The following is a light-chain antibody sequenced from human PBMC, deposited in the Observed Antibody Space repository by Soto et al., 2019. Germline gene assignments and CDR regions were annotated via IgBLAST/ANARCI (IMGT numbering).Light chain of an antibody. CDR1: QSLRSS. V-gene: IGKV3-15*01. CDR2: DAS. J-gene: IGKJ1*01. CDR3: QQYNNWPKT. Sequence: ETMMTQSPDTLSVSLGDRATLSCRASQSLRSSLAWYQQKPGQAPRLLIYDASTRATGIPARFSGSGSGTDFTLTISGLQSEDFAVYYCQQYNNWPKTFGQGTKVEIK.